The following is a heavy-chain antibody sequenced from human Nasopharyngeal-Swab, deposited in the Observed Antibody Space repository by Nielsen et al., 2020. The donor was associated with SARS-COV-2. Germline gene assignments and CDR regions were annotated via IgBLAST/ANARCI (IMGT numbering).Heavy chain of an antibody. Sequence: GGSLRLSCAASGFTFSSYGMHWVRQAPGKGLEWVAAIWYDGSNKYYADSVKGRFTISRDNSKNTLYLQMNSLRAEDTAVYYCARDGDRASSSWTRFDYWGQGTLVTVSS. CDR1: GFTFSSYG. V-gene: IGHV3-33*01. CDR2: IWYDGSNK. CDR3: ARDGDRASSSWTRFDY. D-gene: IGHD6-13*01. J-gene: IGHJ4*02.